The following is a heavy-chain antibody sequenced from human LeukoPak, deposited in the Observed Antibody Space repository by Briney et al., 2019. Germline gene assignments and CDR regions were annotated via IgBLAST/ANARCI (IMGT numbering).Heavy chain of an antibody. J-gene: IGHJ4*02. CDR1: GFSFSSYG. V-gene: IGHV3-30*18. Sequence: PGRSLRLSCAASGFSFSSYGMHWVRQAPGKGLEWVAVISYDGSNKYYADSVKGRLTISRDNSKNTLYLQMNSLRAEDTAVYYCAKDRGYDSSGYFDYWGQGTLVTVSS. D-gene: IGHD3-22*01. CDR2: ISYDGSNK. CDR3: AKDRGYDSSGYFDY.